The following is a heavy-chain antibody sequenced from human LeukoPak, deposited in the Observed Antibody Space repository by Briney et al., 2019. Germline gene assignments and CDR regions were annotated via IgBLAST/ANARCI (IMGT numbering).Heavy chain of an antibody. CDR3: AKDPTMVRGVIIRIRWFDP. Sequence: GGSLRLSCAASGFTFSSYGMSWVRQAPGKGLEWVSAISGSGGSTYCADSVKGRFTISRDNSKNTLYLQMNSLRAEDTAVYYCAKDPTMVRGVIIRIRWFDPWGQGTLVTVSS. V-gene: IGHV3-23*01. J-gene: IGHJ5*02. CDR1: GFTFSSYG. CDR2: ISGSGGST. D-gene: IGHD3-10*01.